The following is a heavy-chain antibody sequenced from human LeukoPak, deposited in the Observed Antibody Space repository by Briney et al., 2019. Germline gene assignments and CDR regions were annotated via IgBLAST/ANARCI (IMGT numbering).Heavy chain of an antibody. J-gene: IGHJ2*01. CDR2: VYYSEST. V-gene: IGHV4-59*08. D-gene: IGHD3-16*01. Sequence: SETVSLTCTVSTASISDYYWSWIRQPPGKGLEWIGYVYYSESTSYNPALKSRLTISLDTSKNQFALKLSSVTAADTAVYYCASAASGGVLYLDLWGRGT. CDR1: TASISDYY. CDR3: ASAASGGVLYLDL.